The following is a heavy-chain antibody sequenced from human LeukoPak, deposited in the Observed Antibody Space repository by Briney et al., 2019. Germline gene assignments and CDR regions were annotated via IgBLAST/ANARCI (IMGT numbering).Heavy chain of an antibody. CDR3: ASPPPPYYYYYYMDV. Sequence: GGSLRLSCAASGFTFSSYGMHWVRQAPGKGLEWVAFIRYDGSNKYYADSVKGRFTISRDNSKNTLYLQMNSLRAEDTAVYYCASPPPPYYYYYYMDVWGKGTTVTISS. CDR1: GFTFSSYG. J-gene: IGHJ6*03. CDR2: IRYDGSNK. V-gene: IGHV3-30*02.